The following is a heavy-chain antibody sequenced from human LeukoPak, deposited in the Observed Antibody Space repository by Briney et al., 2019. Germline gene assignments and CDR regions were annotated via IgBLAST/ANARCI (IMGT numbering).Heavy chain of an antibody. CDR1: TFTFSSYE. CDR2: ISRSGSTI. V-gene: IGHV3-48*03. D-gene: IGHD5-12*01. J-gene: IGHJ4*02. Sequence: GGSLRLSCAASTFTFSSYEMNWVRQAPGKGLEWISYISRSGSTIYYADSVKGRFTISRDNAKNSLYLQMNSLRAEDTAVYYCASGYELPYWGQGTLVTVSS. CDR3: ASGYELPY.